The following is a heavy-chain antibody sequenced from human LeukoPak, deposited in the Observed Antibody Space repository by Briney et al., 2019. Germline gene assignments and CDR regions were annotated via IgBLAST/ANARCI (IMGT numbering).Heavy chain of an antibody. J-gene: IGHJ4*02. CDR3: ARGTGLTRPLDY. D-gene: IGHD1-1*01. V-gene: IGHV5-51*01. CDR2: VYPGDSDP. Sequence: GESLKISCKGSGYSFTNYWIGWARQMPGKGLEWMGFVYPGDSDPKYNPSFEGQVTISADKSINTAYLQWNSLKASDTAMFYCARGTGLTRPLDYWGQGTLVTVSS. CDR1: GYSFTNYW.